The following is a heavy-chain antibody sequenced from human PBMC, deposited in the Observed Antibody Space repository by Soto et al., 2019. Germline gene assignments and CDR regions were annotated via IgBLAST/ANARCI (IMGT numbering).Heavy chain of an antibody. D-gene: IGHD6-19*01. CDR2: IWYDGSNE. Sequence: QVQLVESGGGVVQPGRSLRLSCAASGFILSNFGMHWVRQAPGKGLEWVAVIWYDGSNEYYADSVKGRFTISKDNSKNTLYLQMNSLRAEDTAVYYCARDDIPGRAVATYGMDVWGQGTTVTVSS. CDR3: ARDDIPGRAVATYGMDV. V-gene: IGHV3-33*01. J-gene: IGHJ6*02. CDR1: GFILSNFG.